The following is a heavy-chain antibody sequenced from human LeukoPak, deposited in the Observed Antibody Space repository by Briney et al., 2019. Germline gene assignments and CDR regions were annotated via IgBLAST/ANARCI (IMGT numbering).Heavy chain of an antibody. V-gene: IGHV3-23*01. CDR1: GFTFSAYA. CDR2: IRGGGGSA. D-gene: IGHD4-17*01. Sequence: GGSLRLSCTASGFTFSAYAMMWVRQAPGKGPEWVSAIRGGGGSAFYADSVKGRFTTSRDNSKYTLFLQMNSLRAEDTAVYYCARDPNGDYIGAFDMWGPGTMVTVSS. J-gene: IGHJ3*02. CDR3: ARDPNGDYIGAFDM.